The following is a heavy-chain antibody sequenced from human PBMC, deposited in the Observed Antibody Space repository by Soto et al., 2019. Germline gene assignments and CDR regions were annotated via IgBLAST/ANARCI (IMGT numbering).Heavy chain of an antibody. D-gene: IGHD2-21*01. CDR2: IYPGDSDT. V-gene: IGHV5-51*01. CDR3: ARLVNIFDFDY. CDR1: EYSFTAYL. Sequence: GVSQRISWQGSEYSFTAYLIVWVRQMHGKGLEWMGIIYPGDSDTRYSPSFQGQVTISADKSITTAYLQWSSLKASDTAMYYCARLVNIFDFDYWGQGTLVTVSS. J-gene: IGHJ4*02.